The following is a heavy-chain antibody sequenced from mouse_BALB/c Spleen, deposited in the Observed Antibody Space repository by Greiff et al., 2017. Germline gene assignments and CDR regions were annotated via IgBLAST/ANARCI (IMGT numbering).Heavy chain of an antibody. J-gene: IGHJ2*01. CDR2: IDPENGDT. CDR1: GFNIKDYY. D-gene: IGHD2-4*01. V-gene: IGHV14-4*02. CDR3: NAMITTSYYFDY. Sequence: VQLQQSGAELVRSGASVKLSCTASGFNIKDYYMHWVKQRPEQGLEWIGWIDPENGDTEYAPKFQGKATMTADTSSNTAYLQLSSLTSEDTAVYYCNAMITTSYYFDYWGQGTTLTVSS.